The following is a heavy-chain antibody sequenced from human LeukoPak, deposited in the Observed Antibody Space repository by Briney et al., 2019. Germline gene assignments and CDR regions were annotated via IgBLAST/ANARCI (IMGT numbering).Heavy chain of an antibody. CDR3: ARVSGPDCSGGSCYSLYYFDY. Sequence: GASVKVSCKASGYTFTGYYMHWVRPAPGQGLEWMGWINPNSGGTNYAQKFQGRVTMTRDTSISTAYMELSRLRSDDTAVYYCARVSGPDCSGGSCYSLYYFDYWGQGTLVTVSS. J-gene: IGHJ4*02. V-gene: IGHV1-2*02. CDR1: GYTFTGYY. CDR2: INPNSGGT. D-gene: IGHD2-15*01.